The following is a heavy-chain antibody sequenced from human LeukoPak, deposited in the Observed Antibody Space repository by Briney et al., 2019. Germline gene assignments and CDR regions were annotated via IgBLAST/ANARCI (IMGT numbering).Heavy chain of an antibody. Sequence: GGSLRLSCTASGFTVSSDYMSWVRQAPGEGLEWVSVVYSGGNTYYADSVKGRFTISRDNSKNTLYLQMNSLRAEDTAVYYCAREPPGGGLDYWGQGTLVTVSS. D-gene: IGHD3-16*01. CDR1: GFTVSSDY. J-gene: IGHJ4*02. CDR2: VYSGGNT. CDR3: AREPPGGGLDY. V-gene: IGHV3-66*01.